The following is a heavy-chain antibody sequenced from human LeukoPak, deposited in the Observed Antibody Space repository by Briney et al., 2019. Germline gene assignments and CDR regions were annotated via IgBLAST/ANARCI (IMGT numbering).Heavy chain of an antibody. Sequence: PGASLRLSCAASGFTFSSYAMSWVRQTPGKGLEWVSSISSSGSYMYYVDSVKGRFTISRDNAKNSLYLQMNSLRAEDTAVHYCARGGVGLIIIPGWEYDYYGMDVWGQGTTVTVSS. D-gene: IGHD3/OR15-3a*01. J-gene: IGHJ6*02. CDR1: GFTFSSYA. CDR2: ISSSGSYM. V-gene: IGHV3-21*01. CDR3: ARGGVGLIIIPGWEYDYYGMDV.